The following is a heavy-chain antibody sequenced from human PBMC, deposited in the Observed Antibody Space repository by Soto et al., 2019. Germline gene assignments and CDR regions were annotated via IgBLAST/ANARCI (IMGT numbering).Heavy chain of an antibody. CDR2: ISYDGSNK. V-gene: IGHV3-30-3*01. CDR3: ADGTYYYDSSGYYPGAFDI. Sequence: GGSLRLSCAASGFTFSSYAMHWVRQAPGKGLEWVAVISYDGSNKYYADSVKGRFTISRDNSKNTLYLQMNSLRAEDTAVYYCADGTYYYDSSGYYPGAFDIWGQGTMVTVSS. CDR1: GFTFSSYA. D-gene: IGHD3-22*01. J-gene: IGHJ3*02.